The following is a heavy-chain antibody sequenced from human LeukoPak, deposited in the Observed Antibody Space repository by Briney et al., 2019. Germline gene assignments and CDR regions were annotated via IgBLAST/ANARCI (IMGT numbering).Heavy chain of an antibody. J-gene: IGHJ4*02. V-gene: IGHV3-21*01. CDR1: GFTFSSYS. CDR3: ARAVALARGINYFDY. CDR2: ISSSSTYI. Sequence: PGGSLRLSCAASGFTFSSYSMNWVRQAPGMGLEWVSFISSSSTYIYYADSVKGRFTISRDNAKNSVYLQMNSLRAEDTAVYYCARAVALARGINYFDYWGQGILVTVSS. D-gene: IGHD3-10*01.